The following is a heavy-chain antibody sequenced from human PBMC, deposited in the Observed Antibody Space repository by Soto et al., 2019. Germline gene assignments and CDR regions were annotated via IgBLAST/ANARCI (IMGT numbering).Heavy chain of an antibody. V-gene: IGHV1-8*01. CDR1: GYTFTSYD. J-gene: IGHJ5*02. D-gene: IGHD2-2*01. CDR3: ARGRGYCSSTSCPGGVRGQQRQNWFGP. CDR2: MNPNSGNT. Sequence: ASVKVSCKASGYTFTSYDINWVRQATGQGLEWMGWMNPNSGNTGYAQKFQGRVTMTRNTSISTAYMELSSLRSEDTAVYYCARGRGYCSSTSCPGGVRGQQRQNWFGPWGQGTLVTVSS.